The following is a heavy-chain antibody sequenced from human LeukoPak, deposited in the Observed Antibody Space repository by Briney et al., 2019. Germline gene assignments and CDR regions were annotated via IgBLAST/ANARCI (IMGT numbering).Heavy chain of an antibody. V-gene: IGHV4-61*08. CDR1: GGSISSGGYY. Sequence: SETLSLTCTVSGGSISSGGYYWSWTRQHPGKGLEWIGYIYTSGSTNYNPSLKSRVTISVDTSKNQFSLKLSSVTAADTAVYYCARQGAGTSSNYYYYYMDAWGKGTTVTVSS. J-gene: IGHJ6*03. CDR3: ARQGAGTSSNYYYYYMDA. CDR2: IYTSGST. D-gene: IGHD2-2*01.